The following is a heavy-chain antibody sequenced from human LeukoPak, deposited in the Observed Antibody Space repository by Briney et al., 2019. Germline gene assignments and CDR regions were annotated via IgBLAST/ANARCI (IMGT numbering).Heavy chain of an antibody. Sequence: ASVKVSCKASGYTFTGYYMHWVRQAPGQGLEWMGRINPNSGGTNYAQKFQGRVTMTRDTSISTAYMERSRLRSDDTAVYYCARDIYDYVWGSYLTDAFDIWGQGTMVTVSS. V-gene: IGHV1-2*06. CDR1: GYTFTGYY. J-gene: IGHJ3*02. CDR3: ARDIYDYVWGSYLTDAFDI. CDR2: INPNSGGT. D-gene: IGHD3-16*02.